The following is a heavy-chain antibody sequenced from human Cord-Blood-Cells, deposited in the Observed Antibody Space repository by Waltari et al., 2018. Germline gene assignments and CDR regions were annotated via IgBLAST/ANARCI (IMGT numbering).Heavy chain of an antibody. CDR3: ACGGDRYYYYGMDV. CDR1: GGTFSSYA. D-gene: IGHD2-21*01. Sequence: QVQLVQSGAEVKKPGSSVKVSCKASGGTFSSYAISWVRQAPGQGLEWMRGIIPIFGTANDAQKFQGRVTMTADESTSTADMERSSLRSEDTAVYYCACGGDRYYYYGMDVWGQGTTVTVSS. J-gene: IGHJ6*02. CDR2: IIPIFGTA. V-gene: IGHV1-69*01.